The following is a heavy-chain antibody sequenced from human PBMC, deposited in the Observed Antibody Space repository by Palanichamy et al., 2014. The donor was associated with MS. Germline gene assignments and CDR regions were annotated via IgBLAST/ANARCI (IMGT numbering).Heavy chain of an antibody. V-gene: IGHV3-23*01. D-gene: IGHD3-10*01. CDR1: GFTFSSYA. CDR3: ARDLSLMVRGVNVYGMDV. CDR2: ISGSGGNT. J-gene: IGHJ6*02. Sequence: EVQLLESGGGLVQPGGSLRLSCAASGFTFSSYAMSWVRQAPGKGLEWVSAISGSGGNTYYADSVKGRFTISRDNSKNTLYLQMNSLRAEDTAVYYCARDLSLMVRGVNVYGMDVWGQGTTVTVSS.